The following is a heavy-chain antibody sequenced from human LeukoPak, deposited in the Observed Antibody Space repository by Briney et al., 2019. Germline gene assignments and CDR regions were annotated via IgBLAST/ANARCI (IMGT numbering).Heavy chain of an antibody. J-gene: IGHJ4*02. D-gene: IGHD2-15*01. CDR1: GFTFSNYA. CDR2: ISYDAKYK. Sequence: GRSLRLSCAASGFTFSNYAMHWVRQAPGKGLEWVAVISYDAKYKYYADSLKGRFTISRDDSNNTLYLQMNCLGSEDTAVYYCARGRVVPATRLDYWGRGTLVTVSS. CDR3: ARGRVVPATRLDY. V-gene: IGHV3-30*04.